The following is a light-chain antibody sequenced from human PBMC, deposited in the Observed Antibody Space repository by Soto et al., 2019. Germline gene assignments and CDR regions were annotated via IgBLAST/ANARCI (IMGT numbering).Light chain of an antibody. CDR3: LQYTNWPRT. Sequence: EIVITQSPDTLSVSPGERATLSCSASQSDSSNLCWYQQKPGQAPRLLIHDASTRATGIPARFSGSGSATEFTLTISSLQSEDFAVYYCLQYTNWPRTFGQGTKVEIK. V-gene: IGKV3-15*01. CDR1: QSDSSN. J-gene: IGKJ1*01. CDR2: DAS.